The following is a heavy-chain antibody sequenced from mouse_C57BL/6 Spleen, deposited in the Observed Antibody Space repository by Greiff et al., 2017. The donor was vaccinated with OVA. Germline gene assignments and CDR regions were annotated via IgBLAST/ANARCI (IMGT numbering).Heavy chain of an antibody. Sequence: QVQLQQPGAELVRPGTSVKLSCKASGYTFTSYWMHWVKQRPGQGLEWIGVIDPSDSYTNYNQTFKGKATLTVDTSSSTAYKQRSSLTSEDSAVYYCARCYGSIPLAMDYWGQGTSVTVSS. CDR3: ARCYGSIPLAMDY. V-gene: IGHV1-59*01. J-gene: IGHJ4*01. D-gene: IGHD1-1*01. CDR1: GYTFTSYW. CDR2: IDPSDSYT.